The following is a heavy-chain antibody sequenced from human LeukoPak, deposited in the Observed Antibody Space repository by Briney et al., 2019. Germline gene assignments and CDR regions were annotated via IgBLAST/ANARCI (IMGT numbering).Heavy chain of an antibody. V-gene: IGHV1-69*05. D-gene: IGHD6-19*01. J-gene: IGHJ4*02. Sequence: ASVKVSCKASGGTFSSYAISWVRQAPGQGLEWMGGIIPIFGTANYAQKFQGRVTITTDESTSTAYMELSSLRSEDTAVYYCALTAVAGWGYYFDYWGQGTLVTVSS. CDR1: GGTFSSYA. CDR3: ALTAVAGWGYYFDY. CDR2: IIPIFGTA.